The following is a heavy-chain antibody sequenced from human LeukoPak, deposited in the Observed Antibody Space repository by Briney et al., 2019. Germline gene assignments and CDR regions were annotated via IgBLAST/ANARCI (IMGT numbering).Heavy chain of an antibody. V-gene: IGHV3-30*02. Sequence: GGSLRLSCAASGFTFSSYGMHWVRQAPGKGLEWVAFIRYDGSNKYYADSVKGRFTISRDNSKNTLYLQMNSLRAEDTAVYYCAKTDYDFWSSYSGPDYWGQGTLVTVSS. CDR1: GFTFSSYG. D-gene: IGHD3-3*01. CDR2: IRYDGSNK. CDR3: AKTDYDFWSSYSGPDY. J-gene: IGHJ4*02.